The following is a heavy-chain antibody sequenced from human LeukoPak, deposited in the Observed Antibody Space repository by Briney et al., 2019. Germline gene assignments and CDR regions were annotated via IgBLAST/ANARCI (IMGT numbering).Heavy chain of an antibody. CDR3: ARTPKAVYSSGWYYFDY. D-gene: IGHD6-19*01. CDR2: IYSSGSI. Sequence: SETLSLTCTVSGGSISSYYWTWIRQPAGKGLEWIGRIYSSGSINYNPSLKSRLTMSVDASKNQFSLELSSVNAADTAVYYCARTPKAVYSSGWYYFDYWGQGTLVTVSS. V-gene: IGHV4-4*07. J-gene: IGHJ4*02. CDR1: GGSISSYY.